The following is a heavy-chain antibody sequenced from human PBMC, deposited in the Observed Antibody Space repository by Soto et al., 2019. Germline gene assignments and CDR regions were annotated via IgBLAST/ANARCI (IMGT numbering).Heavy chain of an antibody. J-gene: IGHJ4*02. CDR1: GYTFTSYG. D-gene: IGHD4-17*01. CDR2: INAGNGNT. Sequence: ASVKVSCKASGYTFTSYGISWVRQAPGQGLEWMGWINAGNGNTKYSQKFQGRVTITRDTSASTAYMELSSLRSEDTAVYYCARVSTVTSRYFDYWGQGTLVTVSS. V-gene: IGHV1-3*01. CDR3: ARVSTVTSRYFDY.